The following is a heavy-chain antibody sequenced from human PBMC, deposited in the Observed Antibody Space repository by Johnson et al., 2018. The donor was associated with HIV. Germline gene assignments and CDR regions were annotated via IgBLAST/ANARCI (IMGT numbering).Heavy chain of an antibody. D-gene: IGHD3-10*01. CDR3: ARIGLPYYYGSGSYSHDAFDI. CDR1: GFTFSSYA. V-gene: IGHV3-30-3*01. J-gene: IGHJ3*02. CDR2: ISYDGSNK. Sequence: MQLVESGGGVVQPGRSLRLSCAASGFTFSSYAMHWVRQAPGKGLEWVAVISYDGSNKYYAESVKGRFTISRDNSKNTLYLQMNSLRAEDTAVYYCARIGLPYYYGSGSYSHDAFDIWGQGTMVTVSS.